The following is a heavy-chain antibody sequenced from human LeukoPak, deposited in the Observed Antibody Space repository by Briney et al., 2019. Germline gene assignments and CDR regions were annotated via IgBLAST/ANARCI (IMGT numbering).Heavy chain of an antibody. CDR3: AKDPRSMVTSFEY. CDR1: GFTFSSYG. CDR2: IRYDESNK. Sequence: GGSLRLSCAASGFTFSSYGMHWVRQAPGKGLEWVAFIRYDESNKYYADSVKGRFTNSRDNSKNTLYLQMNSLRAEDTAVYYCAKDPRSMVTSFEYWGQGTLVTVSS. V-gene: IGHV3-30*02. D-gene: IGHD5-18*01. J-gene: IGHJ4*02.